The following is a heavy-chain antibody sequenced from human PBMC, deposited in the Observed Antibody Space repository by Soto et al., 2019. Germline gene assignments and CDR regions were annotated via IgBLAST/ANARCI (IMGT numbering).Heavy chain of an antibody. D-gene: IGHD1-20*01. CDR3: AGDRSVFVSSVPYYYYAMDD. CDR1: GGTFSNYA. Sequence: QVQLVQSGAEVKKPGSSVKVSCKASGGTFSNYAISWVRQAPGQGLEWMGGIIPLFGTANFAQRCQGRVTITADESTSTAYRELSSLRSDDTAVYYCAGDRSVFVSSVPYYYYAMDDWGHGTTVTVSS. J-gene: IGHJ6*02. CDR2: IIPLFGTA. V-gene: IGHV1-69*12.